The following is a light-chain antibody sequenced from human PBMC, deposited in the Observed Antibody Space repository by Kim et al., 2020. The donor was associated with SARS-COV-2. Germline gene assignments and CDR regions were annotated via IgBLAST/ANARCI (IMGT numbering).Light chain of an antibody. Sequence: VLTQSTVTLSLSPGARATLSCRDSQSVNYFLAWYQLRPGQAPRLLIYDASARATGIPARFSGTGSGTDFTLTISSLEPEDFAVYYCQKRSNWPLTFGGGTKREIK. V-gene: IGKV3-11*01. CDR1: QSVNYF. CDR3: QKRSNWPLT. J-gene: IGKJ4*01. CDR2: DAS.